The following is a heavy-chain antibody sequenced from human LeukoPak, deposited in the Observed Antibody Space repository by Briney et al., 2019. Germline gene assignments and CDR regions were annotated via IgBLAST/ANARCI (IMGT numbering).Heavy chain of an antibody. CDR3: AKDQRVASIGHHHFDQ. J-gene: IGHJ4*02. CDR2: ISGSGGNT. CDR1: GFTFNNCA. V-gene: IGHV3-23*01. D-gene: IGHD5-12*01. Sequence: GGSLRLSCAASGFTFNNCAMNWVRQAPGKGLEWVSAISGSGGNTYYADSVKGRFTITRDNSENTLYLQMNTLRAEDTAVYYCAKDQRVASIGHHHFDQWGQGTLVTVSS.